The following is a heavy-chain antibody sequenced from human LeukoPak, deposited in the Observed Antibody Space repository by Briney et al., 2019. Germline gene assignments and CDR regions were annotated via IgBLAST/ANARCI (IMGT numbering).Heavy chain of an antibody. CDR2: INHSGST. CDR1: GGSLSGYY. CDR3: AREGDYCTNGVCHFDY. V-gene: IGHV4-34*01. J-gene: IGHJ4*02. D-gene: IGHD2-8*01. Sequence: PSETLSLTCAVYGGSLSGYYWSWIRQPPGKGLEWIGEINHSGSTNYNPSLKSRVTISVDTSKNQFSLKLSSVTAADTAVYYCAREGDYCTNGVCHFDYWGQGTLVTVSS.